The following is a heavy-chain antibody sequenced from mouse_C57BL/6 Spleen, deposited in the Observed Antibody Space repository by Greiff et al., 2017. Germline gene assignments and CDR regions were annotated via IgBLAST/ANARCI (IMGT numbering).Heavy chain of an antibody. CDR1: GYTFTDSY. CDR2: INPNNGGT. Sequence: EVQLQQSGPELVKPGASVKISCKASGYTFTDSYMNWVKQSHGKSLEWIGDINPNNGGTSYNQKFKGKATLTVDKSSSTAYMELRSLTSEDSAVYYCARYKESKRGLYFDYWGQGTTLTVSS. V-gene: IGHV1-26*01. J-gene: IGHJ2*01. CDR3: ARYKESKRGLYFDY. D-gene: IGHD1-3*01.